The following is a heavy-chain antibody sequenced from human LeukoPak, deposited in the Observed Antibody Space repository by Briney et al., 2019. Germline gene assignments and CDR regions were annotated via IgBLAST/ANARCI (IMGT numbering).Heavy chain of an antibody. CDR1: GLTFSSYA. Sequence: GRSLRLSCAASGLTFSSYAMPWVRQAPGKGLEWGAVISYDGSNKYYADSVKGRFTISRDNSKNTLYLQMNSLRAEDTAVYYCVRESGIAAAGTLPTDYWGQGTLVTVSS. CDR2: ISYDGSNK. J-gene: IGHJ4*02. CDR3: VRESGIAAAGTLPTDY. V-gene: IGHV3-30*01. D-gene: IGHD6-13*01.